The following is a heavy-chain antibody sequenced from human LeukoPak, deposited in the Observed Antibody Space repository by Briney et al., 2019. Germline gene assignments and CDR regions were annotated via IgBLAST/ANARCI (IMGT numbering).Heavy chain of an antibody. J-gene: IGHJ1*01. V-gene: IGHV3-23*01. CDR1: GFTFSSYA. Sequence: GGSLRLSCAASGFTFSSYAMSWVRQAPGKGLEWVSAISGSGGSTYYADSVKGRFTISRDNSKNTLYLQMNGLRAEDTAVYYCAKDPKRWTMIVGLYFQHWGQGTLVTVSS. D-gene: IGHD3-22*01. CDR2: ISGSGGST. CDR3: AKDPKRWTMIVGLYFQH.